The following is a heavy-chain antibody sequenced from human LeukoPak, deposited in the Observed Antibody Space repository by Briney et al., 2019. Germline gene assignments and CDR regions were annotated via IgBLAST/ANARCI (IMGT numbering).Heavy chain of an antibody. CDR1: GFTFSSYA. V-gene: IGHV3-23*01. J-gene: IGHJ4*02. Sequence: GGSLRLSCAASGFTFSSYAMSWVRQAPGKGLEWVSAISGSGGSTYYADSVKGRFTISRDNSKNTLYLQMNSLRAEDTAVYYCAKVGGYSGYDPTYYFDYWGQGTLVTVSS. CDR3: AKVGGYSGYDPTYYFDY. CDR2: ISGSGGST. D-gene: IGHD5-12*01.